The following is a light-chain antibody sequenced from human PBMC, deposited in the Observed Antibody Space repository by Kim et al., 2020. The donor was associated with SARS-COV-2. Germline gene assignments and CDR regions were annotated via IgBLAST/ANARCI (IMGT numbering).Light chain of an antibody. J-gene: IGKJ1*01. CDR2: RTS. CDR3: QQYNSDWGT. Sequence: DIHMTQSPSALSASVGDRVTITCRAGLSVNKFVAWYQQKPGRAPQLLIYRTSRLQTGVPSRFSGSGSGTQFTLTINALQPDDSATYYCQQYNSDWGTFGRGTKVDIK. V-gene: IGKV1-5*03. CDR1: LSVNKF.